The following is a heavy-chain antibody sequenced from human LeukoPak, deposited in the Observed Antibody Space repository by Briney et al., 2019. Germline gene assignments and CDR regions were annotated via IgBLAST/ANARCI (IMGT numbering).Heavy chain of an antibody. V-gene: IGHV3-30*03. Sequence: GGSLRLSCAASGFAFSNYGIYWVRQAPGKGLEWVAVISNDGSEKYYADSVKGRFTISRDNSKSILSLQMNSLRAEDTAIYYCATYRQVLLPFESWGQGTLVTVSS. J-gene: IGHJ4*02. D-gene: IGHD5-18*01. CDR1: GFAFSNYG. CDR2: ISNDGSEK. CDR3: ATYRQVLLPFES.